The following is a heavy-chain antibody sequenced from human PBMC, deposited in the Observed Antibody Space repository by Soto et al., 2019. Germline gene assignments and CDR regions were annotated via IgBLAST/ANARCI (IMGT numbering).Heavy chain of an antibody. Sequence: GGSLRLSCAASGFTFIRYSMNWVRQAPGKGLEWVSSISSTTNYIYYGDSMKGRFTISRDNAKNSLYLEMNSLRAEDTAVYYCARESEDLTSNFDYWGQGTLVTVSS. V-gene: IGHV3-21*06. CDR3: ARESEDLTSNFDY. J-gene: IGHJ4*02. CDR2: ISSTTNYI. CDR1: GFTFIRYS.